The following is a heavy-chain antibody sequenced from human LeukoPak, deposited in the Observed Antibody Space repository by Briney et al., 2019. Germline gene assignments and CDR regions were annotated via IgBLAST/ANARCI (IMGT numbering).Heavy chain of an antibody. Sequence: GGSLRLSCAASGFTFNNFAMSWVRQAPGKGLEWVSAISGRGGNTYYADSVKGRFTISRDNSKNTLYLQMNSLRADDTALYYCAKQEIAVVVTANFDCWGQGTLVTVSS. D-gene: IGHD2-15*01. J-gene: IGHJ4*02. CDR3: AKQEIAVVVTANFDC. CDR1: GFTFNNFA. V-gene: IGHV3-23*01. CDR2: ISGRGGNT.